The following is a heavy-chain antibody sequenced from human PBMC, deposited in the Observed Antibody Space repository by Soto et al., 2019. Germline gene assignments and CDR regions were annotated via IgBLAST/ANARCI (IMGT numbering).Heavy chain of an antibody. CDR2: IYYSGST. J-gene: IGHJ4*02. V-gene: IGHV4-59*01. CDR3: ASVGMTDY. D-gene: IGHD1-26*01. Sequence: QVQLQESGPGLVKPSETLSLTCTVSGGSISSYYWSWIRRPPGKGLEWLGYIYYSGSTNYNPSLKIRVTISVDTSKNQFSLKLSSVTAADTAVYYCASVGMTDYWGQGTLVTVSS. CDR1: GGSISSYY.